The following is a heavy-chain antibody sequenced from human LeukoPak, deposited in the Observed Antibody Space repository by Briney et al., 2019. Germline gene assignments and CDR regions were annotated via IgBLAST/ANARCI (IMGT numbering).Heavy chain of an antibody. CDR2: TNSDGSST. D-gene: IGHD3-22*01. Sequence: GGSLRLSCEASGFTFSDYRMHWVRQAPGKGLVWVSHTNSDGSSTSYADSVKGRFTISRDNAKNTLYLQMNSLRAEDTAVYYCARVMYYYDSSGYYHYWYFDLWGHGTLVTVSS. V-gene: IGHV3-74*01. CDR3: ARVMYYYDSSGYYHYWYFDL. J-gene: IGHJ2*01. CDR1: GFTFSDYR.